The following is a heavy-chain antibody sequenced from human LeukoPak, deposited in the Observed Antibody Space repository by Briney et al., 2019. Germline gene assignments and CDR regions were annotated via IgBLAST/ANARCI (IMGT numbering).Heavy chain of an antibody. CDR3: ARENVAAAGPYYFDY. Sequence: PSETLSLTCTVSGGSISSGSYYWSWIRQPAGKGLEWIGRIYTSGSTNYNPSLKSRVTISVDTSKNQFSLKLSSVTAADTAVYYCARENVAAAGPYYFDYWGQGTLVTVSS. V-gene: IGHV4-61*02. J-gene: IGHJ4*02. CDR2: IYTSGST. CDR1: GGSISSGSYY. D-gene: IGHD6-13*01.